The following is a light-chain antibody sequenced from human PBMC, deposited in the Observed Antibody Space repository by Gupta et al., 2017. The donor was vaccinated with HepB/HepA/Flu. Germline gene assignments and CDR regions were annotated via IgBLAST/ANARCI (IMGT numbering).Light chain of an antibody. CDR1: QSITTY. CDR2: DAS. V-gene: IGKV3-11*01. J-gene: IGKJ2*04. Sequence: ELVLTQSPATLSLSPGERATRSCRASQSITTYLAWYQHKPCQAPRLLIFDASNRATGIPARFSGRGAGIDVALTISSPEPEDFAHYYCQQRSDWSRGSFGQGTKLEIK. CDR3: QQRSDWSRGS.